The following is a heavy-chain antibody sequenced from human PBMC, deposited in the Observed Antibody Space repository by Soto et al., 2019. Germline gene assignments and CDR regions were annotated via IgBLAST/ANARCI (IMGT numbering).Heavy chain of an antibody. CDR2: ISTYSGDT. Sequence: MFSVRQNPRKGLEWMGWISTYSGDTNYAQKFQGGVTMTRDTSITTAYMELSRLRSDDTAVYYCARDCCPFSRARYCSGGSCSSVFDYWGQGTLVTVSA. D-gene: IGHD2-15*01. CDR3: ARDCCPFSRARYCSGGSCSSVFDY. V-gene: IGHV1-2*02. J-gene: IGHJ4*02.